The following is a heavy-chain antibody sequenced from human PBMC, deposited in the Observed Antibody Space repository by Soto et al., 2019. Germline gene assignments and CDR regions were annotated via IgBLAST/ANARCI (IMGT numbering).Heavy chain of an antibody. V-gene: IGHV3-30*18. CDR3: AKDLFRISDGYNLVDY. J-gene: IGHJ4*02. D-gene: IGHD5-12*01. Sequence: PGGSLRLSCAASGFVFNNYGMHWVRQAPGKGLDWVAAISYDGSYKFYADSVQGRFTISRDNSKNTLYLQMNSLRSEDTAVYYCAKDLFRISDGYNLVDYWGQGALVTVSS. CDR2: ISYDGSYK. CDR1: GFVFNNYG.